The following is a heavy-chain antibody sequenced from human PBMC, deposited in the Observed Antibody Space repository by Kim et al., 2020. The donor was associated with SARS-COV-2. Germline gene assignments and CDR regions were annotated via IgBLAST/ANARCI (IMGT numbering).Heavy chain of an antibody. D-gene: IGHD3-22*01. CDR1: GFTFSNNW. CDR3: TTEFTRGYFCP. J-gene: IGHJ5*02. Sequence: GGSLRLSCAASGFTFSNNWMNWVRQSPGKGLEWVANIKEDGSTKNYVDSVKGRFTISRDNAKSSLYLQMNSLSDEDTAVYYCTTEFTRGYFCPWGQGTLV. V-gene: IGHV3-7*01. CDR2: IKEDGSTK.